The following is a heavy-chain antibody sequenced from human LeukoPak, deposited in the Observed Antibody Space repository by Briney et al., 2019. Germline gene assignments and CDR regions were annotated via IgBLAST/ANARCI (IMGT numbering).Heavy chain of an antibody. V-gene: IGHV3-21*01. Sequence: GGSLRLSCAASGFTFSSYSMNWVRQAPGKGLEWVSSISSSSSYMYYADSVKGRFTISRDNSKNTLYLQMNSLRAEDTAVYYCARGSAHYGSGSYLPDWGQGTLVTVSS. CDR2: ISSSSSYM. J-gene: IGHJ4*02. CDR1: GFTFSSYS. D-gene: IGHD3-10*01. CDR3: ARGSAHYGSGSYLPD.